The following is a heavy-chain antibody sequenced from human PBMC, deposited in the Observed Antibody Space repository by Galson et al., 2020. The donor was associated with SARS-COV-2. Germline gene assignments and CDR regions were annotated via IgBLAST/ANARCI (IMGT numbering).Heavy chain of an antibody. CDR3: AGGRGVTDGFDG. Sequence: ASETLSLTCTVSGYSISSGYYCGCIRQAPQQGLEWSGHSGTAYNSPSLKSRVSITVDTSKNHFSLNLKSVTAADTALYYCAGGRGVTDGFDGWGQGPLGTVAS. J-gene: IGHJ3*01. D-gene: IGHD3-10*01. CDR2: HSGTA. CDR1: GYSISSGYY. V-gene: IGHV4-38-2*02.